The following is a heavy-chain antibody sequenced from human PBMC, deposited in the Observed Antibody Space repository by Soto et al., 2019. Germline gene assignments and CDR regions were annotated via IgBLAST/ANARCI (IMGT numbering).Heavy chain of an antibody. D-gene: IGHD5-12*01. CDR3: ARGQWLDPN. Sequence: KTSETLSLTCAVYGGSLSGYSWSWIRQPPGRGLEWIGEIDHSGSTNSNPSLKSRVTISVDTSKNQFSLMLTSVTAADTAVYYCARGQWLDPNWGQGTLVTVSS. CDR1: GGSLSGYS. J-gene: IGHJ4*02. CDR2: IDHSGST. V-gene: IGHV4-34*01.